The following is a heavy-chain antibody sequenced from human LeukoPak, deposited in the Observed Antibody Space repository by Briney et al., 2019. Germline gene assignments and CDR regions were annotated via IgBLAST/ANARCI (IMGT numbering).Heavy chain of an antibody. CDR3: ARDTVASSGFEYFQH. J-gene: IGHJ1*01. CDR1: GGSISSYY. CDR2: IYYSGST. D-gene: IGHD3-22*01. Sequence: PSETLSLTCTVSGGSISSYYWSCLRQPPGKGLEWIGYIYYSGSTNYNPSLKSRVTISVEPSKNQFSLKLSSVPAADTAVYYCARDTVASSGFEYFQHWGQGTLVTVSS. V-gene: IGHV4-59*01.